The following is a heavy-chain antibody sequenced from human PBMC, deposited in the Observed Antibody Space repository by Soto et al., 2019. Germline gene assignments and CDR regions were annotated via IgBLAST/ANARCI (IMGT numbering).Heavy chain of an antibody. CDR2: IHYSGST. Sequence: SETLSLTCTVSGCSISSYYWSWIRQPPGKGLEWIGYIHYSGSTNSNPSLKSRVTISVDTSRNQVSLKLSSVTAADSAVYFCARARYQLLHPYYYGMDVWGQGTTVTVSS. V-gene: IGHV4-59*01. CDR1: GCSISSYY. D-gene: IGHD2-2*01. J-gene: IGHJ6*02. CDR3: ARARYQLLHPYYYGMDV.